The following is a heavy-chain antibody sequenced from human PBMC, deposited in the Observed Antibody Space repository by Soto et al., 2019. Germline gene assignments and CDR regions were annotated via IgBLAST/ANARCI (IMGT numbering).Heavy chain of an antibody. CDR2: TRNKARGYTT. J-gene: IGHJ5*01. V-gene: IGHV3-72*01. CDR3: VRDNDWTYDS. D-gene: IGHD2-21*01. Sequence: EVQLVASGGGLVQPGGSLRLSCAASGFTVNDYFIDWVRRAPGKGLEWVGRTRNKARGYTTEYAASVTGRFIISRDHSSNSLSLQMNGLKTEDTAVYYRVRDNDWTYDSWGQGTLVTVSS. CDR1: GFTVNDYF.